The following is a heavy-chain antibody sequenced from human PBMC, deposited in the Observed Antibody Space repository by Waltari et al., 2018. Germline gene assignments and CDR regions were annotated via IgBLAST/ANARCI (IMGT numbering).Heavy chain of an antibody. D-gene: IGHD3-10*01. CDR2: VYYDGYT. J-gene: IGHJ4*02. CDR1: NGSVSRATYY. CDR3: ARGAGHFKPFDS. V-gene: IGHV4-39*07. Sequence: HLQLQESGPGLVKPSETLSLTCTVSNGSVSRATYYWGWIRQPPGKGLAWIATVYYDGYTYYTPSLKSRVTISLDTSKNQFSLKLTSVTAADTAVYYCARGAGHFKPFDSWGQGTLVTVSS.